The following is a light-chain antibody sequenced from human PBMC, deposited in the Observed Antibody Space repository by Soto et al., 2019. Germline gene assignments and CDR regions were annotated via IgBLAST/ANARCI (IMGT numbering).Light chain of an antibody. J-gene: IGLJ2*01. Sequence: QSVLAQPPSASGTPGQRVTISCSGSSSNIGSNTVNWYQHLPGTAPKLLIYSNNQRPSGVPDRVSGSKSGTSASLAISGLQSEDEADYYCAAWDDSLNGARVVFGGGTKVTVL. V-gene: IGLV1-44*01. CDR2: SNN. CDR1: SSNIGSNT. CDR3: AAWDDSLNGARVV.